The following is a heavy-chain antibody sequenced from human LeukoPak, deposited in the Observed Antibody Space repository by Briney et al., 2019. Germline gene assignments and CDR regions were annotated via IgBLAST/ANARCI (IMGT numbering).Heavy chain of an antibody. CDR1: GGSISSSSYY. J-gene: IGHJ4*02. V-gene: IGHV4-39*01. Sequence: SETLYLTCTVSGGSISSSSYYWGWIRQPPGKGLEWIGSIYYSGSTYYNPSLKSRVTISVDTSKNQFSLKLSSVTAADTAVYYCARAFRLYFDYWGQGTLVTVSS. CDR2: IYYSGST. CDR3: ARAFRLYFDY. D-gene: IGHD2/OR15-2a*01.